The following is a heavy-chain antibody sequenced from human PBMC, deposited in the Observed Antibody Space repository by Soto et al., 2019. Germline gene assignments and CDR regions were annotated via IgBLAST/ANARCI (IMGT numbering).Heavy chain of an antibody. D-gene: IGHD6-13*01. CDR3: ARSSYSSSPPIENWFDP. Sequence: GASVKVXCKASGYTFTSYYMHWVRQAPGQGLEWMGIINPSGGSTSYAQKFQGRVTMTRDTSTSTVYMELSSLRSEDTAVYYCARSSYSSSPPIENWFDPWGQGTLVTVSS. J-gene: IGHJ5*02. CDR1: GYTFTSYY. V-gene: IGHV1-46*01. CDR2: INPSGGST.